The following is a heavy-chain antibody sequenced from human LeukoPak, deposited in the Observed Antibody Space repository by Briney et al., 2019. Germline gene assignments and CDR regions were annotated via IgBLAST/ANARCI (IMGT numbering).Heavy chain of an antibody. CDR1: GFTFDDYA. Sequence: AGGSLRLSCAASGFTFDDYAMHWVRQAPGKGLEWVSGISWNSGSIGYADSVKGRFTISRDNAKNSLYLQMNSLRAEDTALYYCASSVVNGYWGQGTLVTVSS. D-gene: IGHD4-23*01. J-gene: IGHJ4*02. CDR3: ASSVVNGY. V-gene: IGHV3-9*01. CDR2: ISWNSGSI.